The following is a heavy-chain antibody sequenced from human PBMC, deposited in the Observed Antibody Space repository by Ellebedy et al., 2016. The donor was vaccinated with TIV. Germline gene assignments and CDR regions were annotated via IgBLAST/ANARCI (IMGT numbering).Heavy chain of an antibody. D-gene: IGHD5-12*01. CDR3: ARDRGYDTFDY. CDR1: GFTFSGYW. J-gene: IGHJ4*02. CDR2: IKEDGTEK. V-gene: IGHV3-7*03. Sequence: GESLKISCAASGFTFSGYWMNWVRQAPGKGLEWVANIKEDGTEKYYVDSVKGRFTISRDNDKNSLYLQMNSLRAEDTAVYYCARDRGYDTFDYWGQGILVTVSS.